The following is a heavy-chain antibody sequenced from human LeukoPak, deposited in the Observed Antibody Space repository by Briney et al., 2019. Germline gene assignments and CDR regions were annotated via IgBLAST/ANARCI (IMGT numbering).Heavy chain of an antibody. Sequence: GGSLRLSCAASGFTFSSYAMSWVRQAPGKGLEWVSAISGSGGSTYYADSVKGRFTISRDNSKNTLYLQMNSLRAEDTAVYYCARRHRQYSSSWTDFDYWGQGPLVTVSS. CDR3: ARRHRQYSSSWTDFDY. CDR2: ISGSGGST. J-gene: IGHJ4*02. D-gene: IGHD6-13*01. V-gene: IGHV3-23*01. CDR1: GFTFSSYA.